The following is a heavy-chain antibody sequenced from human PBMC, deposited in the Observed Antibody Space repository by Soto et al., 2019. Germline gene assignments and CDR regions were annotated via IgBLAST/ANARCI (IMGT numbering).Heavy chain of an antibody. CDR3: AKDANPSGNYYRGAYDI. Sequence: LRLSCAASGFILTSYAMSWVRQAPGKGLEWVSAISDSGTGTYYADSVKGRFTISRDNSKNTLYLQMNSLTDEDTAVYYCAKDANPSGNYYRGAYDIWGQGTMVTVSS. D-gene: IGHD3-10*01. V-gene: IGHV3-23*01. CDR1: GFILTSYA. J-gene: IGHJ3*02. CDR2: ISDSGTGT.